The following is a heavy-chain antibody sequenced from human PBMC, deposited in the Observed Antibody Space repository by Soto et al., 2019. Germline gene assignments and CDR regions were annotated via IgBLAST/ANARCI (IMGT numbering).Heavy chain of an antibody. Sequence: QVQLVESGGGVVRPGSSVRLSCSASGFTFSRYAMHWVRQAPGKGLEWLAVISYEGSNRYSADSVKGRFTVSRDNSKNTLYLQMYSLRPEDTAVYYCARDYRLRYDFGYFAYWGQGTLVTVSS. V-gene: IGHV3-30-3*01. CDR2: ISYEGSNR. D-gene: IGHD5-18*01. CDR3: ARDYRLRYDFGYFAY. J-gene: IGHJ4*02. CDR1: GFTFSRYA.